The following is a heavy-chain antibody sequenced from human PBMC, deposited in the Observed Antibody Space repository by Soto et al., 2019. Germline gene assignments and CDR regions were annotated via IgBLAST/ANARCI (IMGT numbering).Heavy chain of an antibody. V-gene: IGHV1-69*13. CDR3: ARDRGPLYGLGAFGI. J-gene: IGHJ3*02. CDR2: IIPIFGTA. Sequence: SVKVSCKASGGTFSSYAISWVRQAPGQGLEWMGGIIPIFGTANYAQKFQGRVTITADESTSTAYMELSSLRSEDTAVYYCARDRGPLYGLGAFGIWGQGTMVTVSS. D-gene: IGHD3-10*01. CDR1: GGTFSSYA.